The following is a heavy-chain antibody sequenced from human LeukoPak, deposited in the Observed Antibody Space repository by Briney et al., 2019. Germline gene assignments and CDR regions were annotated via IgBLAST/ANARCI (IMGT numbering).Heavy chain of an antibody. Sequence: ASVKVSCKTSGYIFTPHHIHWMRQAPGQGLELLGWVSAANNPEYSQKFQGRVVITRDASATTSYLELNSLRSEDTAVYYCARGGYCSGGSCYRTGPHTVYYFDYWGQGTLVTVSS. CDR1: GYIFTPHH. V-gene: IGHV1-3*01. CDR2: VSAANNP. J-gene: IGHJ4*02. D-gene: IGHD2-15*01. CDR3: ARGGYCSGGSCYRTGPHTVYYFDY.